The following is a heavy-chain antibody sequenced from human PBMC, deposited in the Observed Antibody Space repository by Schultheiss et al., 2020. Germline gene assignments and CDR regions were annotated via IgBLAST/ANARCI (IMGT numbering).Heavy chain of an antibody. CDR1: GYSFTSYY. D-gene: IGHD3-22*01. V-gene: IGHV5-51*01. CDR2: IYPGDSDT. Sequence: SLRLTCKGSGYSFTSYYITWVRQMPGKGLEWMGIIYPGDSDTRYSPSFQGQVTISADKSISTAYLQWSSLKASDTAMYYCARADYYDSSGYYQPFDFFGRGALVTVSS. CDR3: ARADYYDSSGYYQPFDF. J-gene: IGHJ4*02.